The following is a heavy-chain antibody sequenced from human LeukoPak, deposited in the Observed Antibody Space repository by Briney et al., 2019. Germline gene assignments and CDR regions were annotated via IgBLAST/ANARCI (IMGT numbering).Heavy chain of an antibody. Sequence: SVKVSCKASGGTFSSYAISWVQQAPGQGLEWMGGIIPIFGTANYAQKFQGRVTITADESTSTAYMELSSLRSEDTAVYYCARSIVAAGYEPSDGQFDYWGQGTLVTVSS. V-gene: IGHV1-69*01. D-gene: IGHD6-13*01. J-gene: IGHJ4*02. CDR2: IIPIFGTA. CDR1: GGTFSSYA. CDR3: ARSIVAAGYEPSDGQFDY.